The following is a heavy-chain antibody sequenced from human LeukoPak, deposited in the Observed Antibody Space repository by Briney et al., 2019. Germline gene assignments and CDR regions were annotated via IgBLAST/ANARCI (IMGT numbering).Heavy chain of an antibody. Sequence: GRSLRLSCAVSGFTFDDYAIHWVRQAPGKSLEWVSGISWNSGSIGYADSVKGRFTISRDNAKNSLYLQMNSLRAEDMALYYCAKDIRGYSSGCIDYWGQGTLVTVSS. CDR3: AKDIRGYSSGCIDY. CDR2: ISWNSGSI. CDR1: GFTFDDYA. J-gene: IGHJ4*02. V-gene: IGHV3-9*03. D-gene: IGHD6-19*01.